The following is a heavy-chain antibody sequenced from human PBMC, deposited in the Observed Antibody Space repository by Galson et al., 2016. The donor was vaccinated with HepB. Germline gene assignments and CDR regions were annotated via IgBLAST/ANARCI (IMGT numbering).Heavy chain of an antibody. CDR1: GSGFNNWA. D-gene: IGHD3-10*01. Sequence: SVKVSCKASGSGFNNWAIHWLRQAPGQSLEWMGWINGDNGETRFSQRFQGRISFTRDTSASTAYMDLSGLRSEDTAVYYCARVDWFGIRDAFDIWGQGTRVTVSS. CDR3: ARVDWFGIRDAFDI. CDR2: INGDNGET. J-gene: IGHJ3*02. V-gene: IGHV1-3*01.